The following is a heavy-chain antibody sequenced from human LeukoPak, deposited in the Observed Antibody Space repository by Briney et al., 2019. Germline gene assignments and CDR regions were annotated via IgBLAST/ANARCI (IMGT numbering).Heavy chain of an antibody. J-gene: IGHJ5*02. Sequence: PSETLSLTCTVSGGSISSSSYYWGWIRQPPGKGLEWIGSIYYSGSTYYNPSLKSRVTISVDTSKNQFSLKLSSVTAADTAVYYCARQGPAVVPAAGDIVVVVAAVNNWFDPWGQGTLVTVSS. D-gene: IGHD2-15*01. CDR3: ARQGPAVVPAAGDIVVVVAAVNNWFDP. CDR1: GGSISSSSYY. CDR2: IYYSGST. V-gene: IGHV4-39*01.